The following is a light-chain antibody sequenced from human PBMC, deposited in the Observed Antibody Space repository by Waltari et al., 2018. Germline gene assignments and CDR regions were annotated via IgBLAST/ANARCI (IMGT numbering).Light chain of an antibody. J-gene: IGLJ3*02. CDR1: SSDVGVHNY. V-gene: IGLV2-14*03. CDR2: AVT. Sequence: QSALTQPASVSGSPGQSITISCTGTSSDVGVHNYVSWYQQYPGKAPKLLIYAVTKRPPVLFSRFSASRSGNPASLTISGLQPEDEADYYCCSHTFDSTWVFGGGTNLTVL. CDR3: CSHTFDSTWV.